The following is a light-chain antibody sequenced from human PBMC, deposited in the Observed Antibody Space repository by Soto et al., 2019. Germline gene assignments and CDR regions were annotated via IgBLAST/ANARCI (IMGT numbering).Light chain of an antibody. Sequence: EIMLTQSPGTLSLYAGERATLSCRASQSVSSSYLAWYQQKPGQAPRLLIYGTSTRATGIPDRFSGSGSGTDFTLTISRLEPEDFAVYYCQQYGSSPTFGQGTKVDIK. V-gene: IGKV3-20*01. CDR1: QSVSSSY. CDR3: QQYGSSPT. J-gene: IGKJ1*01. CDR2: GTS.